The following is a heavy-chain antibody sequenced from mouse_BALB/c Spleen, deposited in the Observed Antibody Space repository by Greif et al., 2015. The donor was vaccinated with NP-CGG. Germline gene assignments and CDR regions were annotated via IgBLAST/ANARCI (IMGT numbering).Heavy chain of an antibody. V-gene: IGHV1S56*01. CDR2: IYPGNVNT. CDR1: GYTFTAYY. J-gene: IGHJ4*01. Sequence: QVQLQQPGPELVKPGASVRISCKASGYTFTAYYIHWVKQRPGQGLEWIGWIYPGNVNTRYNEKFKGKATLTADKSSSTVYMQLSSLTSEDSAVYFCVRDAMDYWGQGSSVTVSS. CDR3: VRDAMDY.